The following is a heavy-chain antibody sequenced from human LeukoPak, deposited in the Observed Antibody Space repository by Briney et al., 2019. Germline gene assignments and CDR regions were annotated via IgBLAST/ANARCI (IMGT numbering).Heavy chain of an antibody. D-gene: IGHD1-26*01. CDR2: IYTSGST. J-gene: IGHJ3*02. CDR3: AREAVIVGAIAGDAFDI. Sequence: SQTLSLTCTVSGGSISSGSYYWSWIRQPAGKGLEWIGRIYTSGSTNYNPSLKSRVTISADTSKNQFSLKLSSVTAADTAVYYCAREAVIVGAIAGDAFDIWGQGTMVTVSS. V-gene: IGHV4-61*02. CDR1: GGSISSGSYY.